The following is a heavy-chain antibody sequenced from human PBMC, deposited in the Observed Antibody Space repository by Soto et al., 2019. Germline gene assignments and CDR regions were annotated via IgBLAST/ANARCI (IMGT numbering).Heavy chain of an antibody. Sequence: QVQLVQSGAGVKKPGASVKVSCKASGYTLTNFYIHWVRQAPGQGLEWMGIIIPNGGSTNYAPNSQGRVTITRDESTSPVYMDLRSMRSEDTAVYYCARGLGSGDYWGRGPLVTVSS. CDR3: ARGLGSGDY. CDR2: IIPNGGST. J-gene: IGHJ4*02. D-gene: IGHD6-25*01. V-gene: IGHV1-46*03. CDR1: GYTLTNFY.